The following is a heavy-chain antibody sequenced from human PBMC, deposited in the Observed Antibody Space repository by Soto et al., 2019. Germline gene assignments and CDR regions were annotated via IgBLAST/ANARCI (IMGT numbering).Heavy chain of an antibody. D-gene: IGHD5-12*01. CDR1: GSTFSSYT. J-gene: IGHJ5*02. V-gene: IGHV1-69*08. CDR2: IIPILGIA. Sequence: QVQLVQSGAEVKKPGSSMKVSCKASGSTFSSYTISWVRQAPGQGLERMGRIIPILGIANYAQKFQGRVTITADKSTSTAYMELSSLRSEDTAVYYCARDSGATIDRSDWFDPWGQGTLVTVSS. CDR3: ARDSGATIDRSDWFDP.